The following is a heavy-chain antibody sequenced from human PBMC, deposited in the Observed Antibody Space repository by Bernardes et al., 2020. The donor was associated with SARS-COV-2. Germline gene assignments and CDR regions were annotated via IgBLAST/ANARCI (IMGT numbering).Heavy chain of an antibody. CDR1: GGSLSGYY. Sequence: SETLSLTCAVYGGSLSGYYWTWIRQPPGKGLEWIGIINYIGSTNYNPSLKSRVTISLDTSKNQFPLKLSPVTAADTAGYYCARAVWGIWYFDLWGRGTLVTVSS. CDR3: ARAVWGIWYFDL. CDR2: INYIGST. D-gene: IGHD3-16*01. J-gene: IGHJ2*01. V-gene: IGHV4-34*01.